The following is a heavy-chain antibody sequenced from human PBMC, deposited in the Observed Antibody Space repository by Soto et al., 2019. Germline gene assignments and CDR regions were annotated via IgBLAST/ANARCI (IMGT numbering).Heavy chain of an antibody. V-gene: IGHV1-58*01. D-gene: IGHD2-21*02. Sequence: QRQLVQSGPEVKKPGTSVKVSCKASGFTFTSSAVQWVRQAHGQRLEWIGWIVVGSGNTNYAQKFQERVTITRDMSTNTAYMELSSLRSEDTAVYSCAADRTYCGGDCYVDWGQGTLVTVSS. CDR2: IVVGSGNT. CDR3: AADRTYCGGDCYVD. CDR1: GFTFTSSA. J-gene: IGHJ4*02.